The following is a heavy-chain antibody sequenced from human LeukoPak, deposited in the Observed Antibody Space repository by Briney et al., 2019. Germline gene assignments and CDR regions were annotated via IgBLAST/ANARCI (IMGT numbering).Heavy chain of an antibody. Sequence: SQTLTLTCAISGDSVSSNSAAWNWIRQSLSRGLEWLGRTYYRSKWYNDYAVSVKSQITINPDTSKNQFSLQLNSVTPEDTAVYYCARQQQLVFDYWGQGTLVTVSS. CDR3: ARQQQLVFDY. CDR1: GDSVSSNSAA. CDR2: TYYRSKWYN. V-gene: IGHV6-1*01. J-gene: IGHJ4*02. D-gene: IGHD6-13*01.